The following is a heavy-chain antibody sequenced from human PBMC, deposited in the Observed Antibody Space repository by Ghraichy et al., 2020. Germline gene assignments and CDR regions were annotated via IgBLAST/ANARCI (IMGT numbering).Heavy chain of an antibody. Sequence: SQTLSLTCTVSGGSISSYYWSWIRQPPGKGLEWIGYIYYSGSTNYNPSLKSRVTISVDTSKNQFSLKLSSVTAADTAMYYCASNKYGIDVWGQGTTVTVSS. V-gene: IGHV4-59*08. CDR2: IYYSGST. D-gene: IGHD1/OR15-1a*01. CDR3: ASNKYGIDV. J-gene: IGHJ6*02. CDR1: GGSISSYY.